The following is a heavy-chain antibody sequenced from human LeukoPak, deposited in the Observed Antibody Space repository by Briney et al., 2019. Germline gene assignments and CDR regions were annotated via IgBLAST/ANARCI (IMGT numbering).Heavy chain of an antibody. J-gene: IGHJ6*02. CDR1: GYTFTSYG. CDR2: ISAYNGNT. V-gene: IGHV1-18*01. Sequence: ASVKVSCKASGYTFTSYGISWVRQAPGQGLEWMGWISAYNGNTNYAQKLQGRVTMTTDTSTSTAYMELRSLRSDDTAVYYCARENYYDSSGYYAYYYYGMDVWGQGTTVTVSS. D-gene: IGHD3-22*01. CDR3: ARENYYDSSGYYAYYYYGMDV.